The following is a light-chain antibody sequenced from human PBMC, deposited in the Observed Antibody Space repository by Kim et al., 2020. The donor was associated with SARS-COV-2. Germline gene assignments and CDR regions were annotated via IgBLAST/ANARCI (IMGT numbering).Light chain of an antibody. J-gene: IGKJ2*01. Sequence: IQMTQSPSSLPASVGDRVTITCQASQAINNYLNWYQQKQGKAPRLLIYSASNLETGVPSRFSGSGSGTDFTFTISSLQPEDIATYYCQQYVDLPSTFGQGTKLEI. CDR2: SAS. V-gene: IGKV1-33*01. CDR3: QQYVDLPST. CDR1: QAINNY.